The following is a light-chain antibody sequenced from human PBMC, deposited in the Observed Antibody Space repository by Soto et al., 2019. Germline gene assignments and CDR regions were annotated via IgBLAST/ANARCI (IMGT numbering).Light chain of an antibody. V-gene: IGKV1-39*01. J-gene: IGKJ5*01. CDR2: AAS. CDR3: QQSYSTLSIT. CDR1: QSISSY. Sequence: DIQMTQSPSSLSESVGDRVTITCLASQSISSYLNWYQQKPGKAPKLLIYAASSLQSGVPSRFSGSGSGTDFTLTISSLQPEDFATYYCQQSYSTLSITFGQGTRLEI.